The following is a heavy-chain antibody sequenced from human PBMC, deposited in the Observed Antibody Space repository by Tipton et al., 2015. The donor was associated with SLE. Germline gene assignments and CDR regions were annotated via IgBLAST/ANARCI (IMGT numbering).Heavy chain of an antibody. CDR1: GFTFSDYY. CDR2: ISSSSSYT. V-gene: IGHV3-11*05. CDR3: ARAGLGYGMDV. D-gene: IGHD5-12*01. Sequence: SLRLSCAASGFTFSDYYMSWIRQAPGKGLEWVSYISSSSSYTNDADSVKGRFTISRDNAKNSLYLQMNSLRAEDTAVYYCARAGLGYGMDVWGQGTTVTVSS. J-gene: IGHJ6*02.